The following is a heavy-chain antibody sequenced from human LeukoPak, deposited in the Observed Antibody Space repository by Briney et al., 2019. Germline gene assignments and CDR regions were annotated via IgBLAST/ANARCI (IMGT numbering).Heavy chain of an antibody. Sequence: SETLSLTCSVSGGSINNYYWSWIRQPPGKGLEWIGYIYYRGSTNYNPSLKSRVTFSVDTSKNQFSLKLNSVTAADTAVYYCARGGDYGDLRYFDYWGQGTLVTVSS. D-gene: IGHD4-17*01. CDR3: ARGGDYGDLRYFDY. V-gene: IGHV4-59*01. J-gene: IGHJ4*02. CDR2: IYYRGST. CDR1: GGSINNYY.